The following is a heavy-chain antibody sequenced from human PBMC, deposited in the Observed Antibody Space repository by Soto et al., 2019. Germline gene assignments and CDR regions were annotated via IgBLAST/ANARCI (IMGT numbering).Heavy chain of an antibody. D-gene: IGHD3-10*01. J-gene: IGHJ6*02. V-gene: IGHV3-30*18. Sequence: QVQLVESGGGVVQSGRSLRLSCAASGFTFSSYGMHWVRQAPGKGLEWVAVISYDGSNEYYADSVKGRFSISRDNSKNTLFVQMNSLRVEDTAVYYCAKDLYDSGTYTDYCGMDVWGQVTTVTVSS. CDR2: ISYDGSNE. CDR1: GFTFSSYG. CDR3: AKDLYDSGTYTDYCGMDV.